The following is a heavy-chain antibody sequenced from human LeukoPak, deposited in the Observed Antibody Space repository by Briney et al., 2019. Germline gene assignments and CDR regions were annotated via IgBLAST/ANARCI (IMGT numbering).Heavy chain of an antibody. CDR3: ATPAATENWFDP. J-gene: IGHJ5*02. Sequence: ASVKVSCKVSGYTLTELSMHWVRQAPGKGLEWMGGFDPEDGETIYAQKFQGRVTMTEDTSTDTAYMELSSLRSEDTAVYYCATPAATENWFDPWGRGTLVTVSS. CDR2: FDPEDGET. V-gene: IGHV1-24*01. CDR1: GYTLTELS. D-gene: IGHD2-2*01.